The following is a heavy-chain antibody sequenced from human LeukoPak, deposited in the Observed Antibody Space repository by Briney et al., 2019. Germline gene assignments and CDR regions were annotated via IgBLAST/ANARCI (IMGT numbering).Heavy chain of an antibody. CDR1: GFTFSSYW. Sequence: GGSLRLSCAASGFTFSSYWMHWVRQAPGKGLVWVSRINSDGSSTSYADSVKGRFTISRDNAKNTLYLQMNSLRAEDTAVYYCAREGQSLYYYYYYMDVWGKGNTVTVSS. V-gene: IGHV3-74*01. CDR2: INSDGSST. CDR3: AREGQSLYYYYYYMDV. D-gene: IGHD6-19*01. J-gene: IGHJ6*03.